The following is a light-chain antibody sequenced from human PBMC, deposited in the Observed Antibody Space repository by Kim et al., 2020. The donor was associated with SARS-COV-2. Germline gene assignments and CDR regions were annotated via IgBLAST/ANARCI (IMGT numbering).Light chain of an antibody. V-gene: IGLV2-14*03. Sequence: SALTQPASVSGSPGQSITISCTGTSSDVGGYNYVSWYQQHPGKAPKLMIYDVSNRPSGVSNRFSGSKSGNTASLTISGLQAEDEADYYCSSYTSSSTLESVFGTGTKVTVL. CDR1: SSDVGGYNY. CDR2: DVS. CDR3: SSYTSSSTLESV. J-gene: IGLJ1*01.